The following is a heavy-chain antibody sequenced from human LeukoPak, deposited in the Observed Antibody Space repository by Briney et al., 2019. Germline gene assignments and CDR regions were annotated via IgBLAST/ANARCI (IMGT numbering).Heavy chain of an antibody. CDR3: ARDSAAGANWFDP. J-gene: IGHJ5*02. CDR1: GDSISSVNYY. Sequence: SETLSLTCIVSGDSISSVNYYWSWIRQPAGKGLEWIGRIYTSGSTNYNPSLKSRVTISVDTSKNQFSLKLTSVTAADTAVYYCARDSAAGANWFDPWGQGTLVTVSS. CDR2: IYTSGST. V-gene: IGHV4-61*02. D-gene: IGHD6-13*01.